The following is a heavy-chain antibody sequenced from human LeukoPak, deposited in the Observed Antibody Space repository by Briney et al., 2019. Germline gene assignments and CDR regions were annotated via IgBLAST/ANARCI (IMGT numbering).Heavy chain of an antibody. CDR2: ISYSSDTI. D-gene: IGHD2-15*01. V-gene: IGHV3-9*01. CDR1: GFTFDEYA. CDR3: AKDRGGGSQLGDAFDV. Sequence: GGSLRLSCAASGFTFDEYAMHWVRQVPGKGLEWVSGISYSSDTIGYVESVKGRFTISRDNAKNSVYLQMNSLRPEDTAVYYCAKDRGGGSQLGDAFDVWSQGTMVTVSS. J-gene: IGHJ3*01.